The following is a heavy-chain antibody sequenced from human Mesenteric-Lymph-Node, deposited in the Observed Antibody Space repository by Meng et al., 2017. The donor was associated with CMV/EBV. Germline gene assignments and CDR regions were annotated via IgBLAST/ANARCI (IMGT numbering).Heavy chain of an antibody. CDR3: ARAQRQWLVREYFDY. Sequence: ASVKVSCKASGYTFTGYYMHWVRQAPGQGLEWMGWINPNSGGTNYAQKFQGRVTMTRDTSISTVYMELSSPRSEDTAVYYCARAQRQWLVREYFDYWGQGTLVTVSS. V-gene: IGHV1-2*02. D-gene: IGHD6-19*01. CDR2: INPNSGGT. CDR1: GYTFTGYY. J-gene: IGHJ4*02.